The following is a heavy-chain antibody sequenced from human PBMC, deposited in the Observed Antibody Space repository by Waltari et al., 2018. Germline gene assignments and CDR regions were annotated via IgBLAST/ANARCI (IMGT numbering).Heavy chain of an antibody. J-gene: IGHJ4*02. Sequence: EVQLVEPGGGLVKPGGSLRLSCAASGFTFSSYSMNWVRQAPGKGLEWVSSISSSSSYIYYADSVKGRFTISRDNAKNSLYLQMNSLRAEDTAVYYCASGYSSSWYVFDYWGQGTLVTVSS. CDR2: ISSSSSYI. D-gene: IGHD6-13*01. V-gene: IGHV3-21*01. CDR3: ASGYSSSWYVFDY. CDR1: GFTFSSYS.